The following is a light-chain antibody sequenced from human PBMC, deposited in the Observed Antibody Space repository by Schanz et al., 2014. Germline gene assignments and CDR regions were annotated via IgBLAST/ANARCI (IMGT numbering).Light chain of an antibody. J-gene: IGKJ1*01. CDR3: QQYGSSPWT. V-gene: IGKV3-20*01. Sequence: EIVLTQSPATLSLSPGEGATLSCRASQSVSSHLVWYQQKFGQAPRLLIYGASIRATGIPARFSGSGSGTDFTLTISRLEPEDFAVYYCQQYGSSPWTFGQGTKVEIK. CDR2: GAS. CDR1: QSVSSH.